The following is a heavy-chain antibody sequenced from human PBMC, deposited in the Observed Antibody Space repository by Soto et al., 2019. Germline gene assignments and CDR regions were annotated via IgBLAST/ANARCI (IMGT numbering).Heavy chain of an antibody. CDR2: IYHTGST. CDR3: ARYYGGYSDY. J-gene: IGHJ4*02. V-gene: IGHV4-4*02. Sequence: SETLSLTCVVSGDSISSTHWWTWVRQTPGKGLEWIGEIYHTGSTKYNPSLKNRVTISVDKSNNEFSLNLKSVTAADTAVYYCARYYGGYSDYWGQGTLVTVSS. CDR1: GDSISSTHW. D-gene: IGHD3-10*01.